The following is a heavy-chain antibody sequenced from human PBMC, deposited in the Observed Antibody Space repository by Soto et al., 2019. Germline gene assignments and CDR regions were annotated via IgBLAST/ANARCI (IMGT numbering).Heavy chain of an antibody. CDR1: GFTFSNAW. J-gene: IGHJ4*02. V-gene: IGHV3-15*07. D-gene: IGHD5-12*01. CDR2: IKSKTDGGTT. CDR3: TTPLRGYSGYDYWSRSSLYFDY. Sequence: GGSLRLSCAASGFTFSNAWMNWVRQAPGKGLEWVGRIKSKTDGGTTDYAAPVKGRFTISRDDSKNTLYLQMNSLKTEDTAVYYCTTPLRGYSGYDYWSRSSLYFDYWGQGPLVTVSS.